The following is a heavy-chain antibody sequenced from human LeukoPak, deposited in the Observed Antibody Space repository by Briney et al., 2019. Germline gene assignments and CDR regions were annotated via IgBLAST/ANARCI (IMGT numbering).Heavy chain of an antibody. Sequence: ASVKVSCKASGYTFTSYAMNWVRQAPGQGLEWMGIINPSGGSTSYAQKFQGRVTMTRDTSTSTVYMELSSLRSEDTAVYYCARRIVGATIGDAFDIWGQGTMVTVSS. D-gene: IGHD1-26*01. CDR3: ARRIVGATIGDAFDI. J-gene: IGHJ3*02. V-gene: IGHV1-46*01. CDR2: INPSGGST. CDR1: GYTFTSYA.